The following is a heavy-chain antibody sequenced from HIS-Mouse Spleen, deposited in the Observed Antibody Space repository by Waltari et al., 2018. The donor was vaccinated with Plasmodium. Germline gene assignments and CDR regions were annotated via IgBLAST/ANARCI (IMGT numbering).Heavy chain of an antibody. CDR2: IYYGGST. V-gene: IGHV4-59*08. J-gene: IGHJ4*02. D-gene: IGHD5-18*01. CDR1: GRSISSYY. Sequence: QVQLQESGPGLVKPSETLSLTCPVSGRSISSYYWSWIRQPPGKGLEWIGYIYYGGSTNYNPSLKSRVTISVDTSKNQFSLKLSSVTAADTAVYYCARLRYSYGYFDYWGQGTLVTVSS. CDR3: ARLRYSYGYFDY.